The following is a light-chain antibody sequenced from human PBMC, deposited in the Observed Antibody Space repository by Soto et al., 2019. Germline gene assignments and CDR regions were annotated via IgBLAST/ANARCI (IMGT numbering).Light chain of an antibody. V-gene: IGKV3-20*01. CDR3: QQYHKAPRT. J-gene: IGKJ1*01. CDR1: QTVGGDY. CDR2: GAF. Sequence: EIVLTQSPGTLSLSPGERATLSCRASQTVGGDYLAWYQQKPGQAPRLLIYGAFNRAAGTPDRFSGSGSGTDFTLTITRLEPEDVAVYYCQQYHKAPRTFGQGTKVDIK.